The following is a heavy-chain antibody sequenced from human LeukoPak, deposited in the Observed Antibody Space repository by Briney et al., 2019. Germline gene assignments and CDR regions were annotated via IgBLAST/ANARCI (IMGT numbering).Heavy chain of an antibody. CDR3: ARDRRKTYYDSSGYTPLDY. CDR1: GGSFSGYY. Sequence: SETLSLTCAVYGGSFSGYYWSWIRQPAGKGLEWIGRIYTSGSTNYNPSLKSRVTMSVDTSKNQFSLKLSSVTAADTAVYYCARDRRKTYYDSSGYTPLDYWGQGTLVTVSS. CDR2: IYTSGST. V-gene: IGHV4-4*07. J-gene: IGHJ4*02. D-gene: IGHD3-22*01.